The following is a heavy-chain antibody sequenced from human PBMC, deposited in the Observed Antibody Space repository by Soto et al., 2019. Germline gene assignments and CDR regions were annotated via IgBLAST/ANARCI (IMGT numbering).Heavy chain of an antibody. Sequence: QVQLQESGPGLVKPSETLSLTCTVSGGSITNYYCSWFRQPPGKGLEWIGYINYDGYSAYNLSLKRRVTLSRDASKTQFSLMLESVTATDTDVYYCARHGFGPLHGLVDVWGPGTTVIVSS. J-gene: IGHJ6*02. CDR2: INYDGYS. CDR3: ARHGFGPLHGLVDV. D-gene: IGHD3-10*01. CDR1: GGSITNYY. V-gene: IGHV4-59*08.